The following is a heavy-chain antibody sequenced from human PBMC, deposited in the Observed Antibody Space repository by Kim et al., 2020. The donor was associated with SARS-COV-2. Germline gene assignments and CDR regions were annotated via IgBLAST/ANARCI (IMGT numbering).Heavy chain of an antibody. CDR3: TRPLGRGFAD. CDR2: INQDGTNR. V-gene: IGHV3-7*01. D-gene: IGHD1-1*01. J-gene: IGHJ4*02. CDR1: GFTFTDTW. Sequence: GGSLRLSCVASGFTFTDTWMIWVRQAPGKGPEWVANINQDGTNRQYVDSVKGRFTVSRDNAKKSLYLEMNSLGVEGTAIYYCTRPLGRGFADWGQGTHVT.